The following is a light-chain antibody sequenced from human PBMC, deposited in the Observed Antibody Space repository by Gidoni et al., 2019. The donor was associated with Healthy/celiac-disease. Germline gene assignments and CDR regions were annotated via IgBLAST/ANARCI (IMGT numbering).Light chain of an antibody. Sequence: IQMTQSPSSLSASVGDRVTITCRASQSISSYLNWYQQKPGKAPKLLIYAASSLQSGVPSRFSGSGSGTDFTRTISSLQPEDFATYYGQQSYSTPSSFGQGTKLEIK. CDR2: AAS. J-gene: IGKJ2*04. V-gene: IGKV1-39*01. CDR1: QSISSY. CDR3: QQSYSTPSS.